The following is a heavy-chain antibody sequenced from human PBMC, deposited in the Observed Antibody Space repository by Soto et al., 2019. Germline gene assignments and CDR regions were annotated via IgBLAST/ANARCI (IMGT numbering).Heavy chain of an antibody. CDR1: GFTFSSYA. D-gene: IGHD6-25*01. CDR2: ISYDGSNK. CDR3: ARDQDGGSMRGGAFDI. V-gene: IGHV3-30-3*01. J-gene: IGHJ3*02. Sequence: GGSLRLSCAASGFTFSSYAMHWVRQAPGKGLEWVAVISYDGSNKYSADSVKGRFTISRDNSKNTLYLQMNSLRAEDTAVYYCARDQDGGSMRGGAFDIWGQGTMVTVSS.